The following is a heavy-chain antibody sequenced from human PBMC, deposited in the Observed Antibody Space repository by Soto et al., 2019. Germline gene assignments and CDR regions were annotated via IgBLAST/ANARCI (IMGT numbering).Heavy chain of an antibody. CDR3: ARVGGGLASLGYYGMDV. D-gene: IGHD3-10*01. CDR1: GYTFIGYY. V-gene: IGHV1-2*04. Sequence: QVQLVQSGAEVKKTGASVKVSCKASGYTFIGYYIHWVRQAPGQGLEWMGWINPNSGGTNYAQRCQGWVTKTRDRSISTAYMELSRLKSDDTAVYYCARVGGGLASLGYYGMDVWGQGTTVTVSS. J-gene: IGHJ6*02. CDR2: INPNSGGT.